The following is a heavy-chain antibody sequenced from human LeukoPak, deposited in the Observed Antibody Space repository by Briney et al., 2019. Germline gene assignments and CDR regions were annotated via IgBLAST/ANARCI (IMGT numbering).Heavy chain of an antibody. CDR2: IYYSGST. Sequence: SETLSLTCTVSGGSISSHYWSWIRQPPGKGLEWIGSIYYSGSTYYNPSLKSRVTISVDTSKNQFSLKLSSVTAADTAVYYCARGSVLLWFGELFANWFDPWGQGTLVTVSS. CDR3: ARGSVLLWFGELFANWFDP. V-gene: IGHV4-39*07. D-gene: IGHD3-10*01. CDR1: GGSISSHY. J-gene: IGHJ5*02.